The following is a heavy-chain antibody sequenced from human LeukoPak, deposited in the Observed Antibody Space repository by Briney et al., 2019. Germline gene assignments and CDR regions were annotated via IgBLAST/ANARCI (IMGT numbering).Heavy chain of an antibody. Sequence: SVKVSCKASRGTFSSYAISWVRQAPGQGLEWMGGIIPIFGTANYAQKFQGRVTITADESTSTAYMELSSLRSEDTAVYYCARVFDSGSQAYFYYMDVWGKGTTVTIFS. V-gene: IGHV1-69*13. CDR2: IIPIFGTA. D-gene: IGHD3-10*01. CDR3: ARVFDSGSQAYFYYMDV. J-gene: IGHJ6*03. CDR1: RGTFSSYA.